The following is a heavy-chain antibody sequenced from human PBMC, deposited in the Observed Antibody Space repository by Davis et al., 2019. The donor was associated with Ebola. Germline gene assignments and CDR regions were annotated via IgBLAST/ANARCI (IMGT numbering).Heavy chain of an antibody. CDR3: ARGPRAISALDY. Sequence: ASVKVSCKASGYTFPDYGFSWVRQAPGQGLEWMGWISSSNGNTIYAQRLQGRVTMTTDTSTRTAYMELRSLRSDDTAVYFCARGPRAISALDYWGQGTLVTVSS. J-gene: IGHJ4*02. V-gene: IGHV1-18*01. CDR1: GYTFPDYG. CDR2: ISSSNGNT. D-gene: IGHD3-3*01.